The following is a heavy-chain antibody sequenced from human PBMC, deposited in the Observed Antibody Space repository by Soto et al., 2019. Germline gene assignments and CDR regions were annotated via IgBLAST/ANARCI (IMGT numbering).Heavy chain of an antibody. CDR3: ARLDEVSGSCNLDP. CDR1: GGSISSGGYY. CDR2: ISYSGST. D-gene: IGHD1-26*01. Sequence: SETLSLTCTVSGGSISSGGYYWSWIRQPPGKGLDWIGYISYSGSTTYSPSLKSRVTISVDTSKNHFSLTLSSVTAADTAVYYCARLDEVSGSCNLDPRGKGTLVTVS. V-gene: IGHV4-61*03. J-gene: IGHJ5*02.